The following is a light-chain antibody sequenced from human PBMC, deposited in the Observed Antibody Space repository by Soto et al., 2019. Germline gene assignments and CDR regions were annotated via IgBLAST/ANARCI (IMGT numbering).Light chain of an antibody. CDR2: TDY. J-gene: IGLJ3*02. CDR1: NSNIGTYT. CDR3: ASWDDSLSGGV. V-gene: IGLV1-44*01. Sequence: QSVLTQPPSASGTPGQRVIISCSRSNSNIGTYTVNWYQQLPGTAPKLLIYTDYQRPSGVPDRFSGSRSGTSASLAISGLQSEDEADYYCASWDDSLSGGVFGGGTQLTVL.